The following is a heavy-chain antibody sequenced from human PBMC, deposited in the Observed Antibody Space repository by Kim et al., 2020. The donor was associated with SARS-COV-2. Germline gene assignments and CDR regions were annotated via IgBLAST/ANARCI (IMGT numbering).Heavy chain of an antibody. CDR1: GFTFSDYY. CDR2: VNGRGDHT. V-gene: IGHV3-11*03. J-gene: IGHJ5*01. Sequence: GGSLRLSCIASGFTFSDYYTTWIRQAPGKGLEWISYVNGRGDHTNYADPVKGRFTISRDNAKNSRYLQMNILTAEDTALYYCARRGTTYCPKSGACRLTWFDSWGQGALVTVSS. D-gene: IGHD2-8*01. CDR3: ARRGTTYCPKSGACRLTWFDS.